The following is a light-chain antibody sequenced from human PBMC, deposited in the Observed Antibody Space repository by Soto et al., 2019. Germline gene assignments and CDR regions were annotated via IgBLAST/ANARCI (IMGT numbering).Light chain of an antibody. CDR2: EVS. Sequence: QSVLTQPPSVSGAPGQRVTISCIGTSSDVGGYNYVSWYQQHPGKAPKLMIYEVSNRPSGVSNRFSGSKSGNTASLTISGLQAEDEADYYCSSYTSSTSYVFGTGTKGTVL. CDR3: SSYTSSTSYV. J-gene: IGLJ1*01. V-gene: IGLV2-14*01. CDR1: SSDVGGYNY.